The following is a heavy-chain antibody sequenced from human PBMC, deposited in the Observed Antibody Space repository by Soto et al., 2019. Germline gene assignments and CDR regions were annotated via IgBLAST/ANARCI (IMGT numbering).Heavy chain of an antibody. J-gene: IGHJ4*02. D-gene: IGHD3-10*01. Sequence: QVQLQESGPGLLKPSETLSLTCTVSGGSISPYYWSWIRQPPGKGLEWIGFIYYSGSTIFNPSLKRRVTISVDTSSNQFSLKLSSVTAADTAVYYCARDRYYGGADYWGQGTLVTVSS. CDR3: ARDRYYGGADY. V-gene: IGHV4-59*01. CDR1: GGSISPYY. CDR2: IYYSGST.